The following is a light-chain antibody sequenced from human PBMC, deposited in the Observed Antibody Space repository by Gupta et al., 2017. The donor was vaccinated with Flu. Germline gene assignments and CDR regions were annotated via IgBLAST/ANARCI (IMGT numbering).Light chain of an antibody. J-gene: IGLJ2*01. V-gene: IGLV1-51*01. Sequence: SSSISGNNYVSWYQQLPGTAPKILIFEVDKRPSGIPDRFSGSKSGKTATLGISGLQTGDEADYYCGAWESSLTVYVFGGGTKLTVL. CDR3: GAWESSLTVYV. CDR1: SSISGNNY. CDR2: EVD.